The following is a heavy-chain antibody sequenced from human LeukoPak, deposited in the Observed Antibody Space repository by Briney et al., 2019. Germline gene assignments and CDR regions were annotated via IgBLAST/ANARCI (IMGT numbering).Heavy chain of an antibody. CDR1: GYTLTGYY. CDR3: ATATRSTYDY. Sequence: GASVKVSCKASGYTLTGYYMHWVRQAPGQGLEWMGWINPNSGGTNYAQKFQGRVTMTRDTSISTAYMELSSLKSEDTAVYYCATATRSTYDYWGQGTLVTVSS. J-gene: IGHJ4*02. V-gene: IGHV1-2*02. CDR2: INPNSGGT. D-gene: IGHD2-2*01.